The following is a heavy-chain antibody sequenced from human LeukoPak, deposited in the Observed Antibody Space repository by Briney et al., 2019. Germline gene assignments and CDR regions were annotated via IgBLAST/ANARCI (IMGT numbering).Heavy chain of an antibody. CDR1: GFTVSTNY. Sequence: QPGGSLRLSCAASGFTVSTNYMSWVRQAPGKGLEWVSVIYSGGRTYYADSVKGRFTISRDNSKNTLYLQMNSLRAEDTAVYYCARGGLPGTLLFDYWGQGTLVTVSS. CDR3: ARGGLPGTLLFDY. D-gene: IGHD1-26*01. V-gene: IGHV3-53*01. CDR2: IYSGGRT. J-gene: IGHJ4*02.